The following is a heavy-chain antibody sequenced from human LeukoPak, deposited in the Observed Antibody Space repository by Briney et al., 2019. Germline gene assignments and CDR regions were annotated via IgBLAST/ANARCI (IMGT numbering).Heavy chain of an antibody. D-gene: IGHD4-17*01. J-gene: IGHJ4*02. CDR1: GFTYNSYA. V-gene: IGHV3-23*01. Sequence: WAACGFTYNSYAMRWLRQAPAKGREGVSSISGSGGSTYYADSVKGRFTISRDNSKITLYLQMNSLRAEDTAVYYCAKPQTTVTTYQYFDYWGQGTLVTVSS. CDR2: ISGSGGST. CDR3: AKPQTTVTTYQYFDY.